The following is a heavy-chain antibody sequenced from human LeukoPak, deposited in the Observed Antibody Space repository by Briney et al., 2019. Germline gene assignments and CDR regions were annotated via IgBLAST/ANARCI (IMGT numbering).Heavy chain of an antibody. CDR1: GFTFSSYS. CDR2: ISSSSSYI. Sequence: PRGSLRLSCAASGFTFSSYSMNWVRQAPGKGLEWVSSISSSSSYIYYADSVKGRFTISRDNAKNSLYLQMNSLRAEDTAVYYCARERLGAGELDYWGQGTLVTVSS. V-gene: IGHV3-21*01. CDR3: ARERLGAGELDY. D-gene: IGHD7-27*01. J-gene: IGHJ4*02.